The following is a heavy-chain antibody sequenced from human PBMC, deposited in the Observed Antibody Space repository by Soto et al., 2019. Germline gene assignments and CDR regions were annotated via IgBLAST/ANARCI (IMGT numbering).Heavy chain of an antibody. Sequence: PVGSLRLSCAASGFTFSRYAMSWVRQAPGKGLEWVSAISGSGGSTYYADSVKGRFTISRDNSKNTLYLQMNSLRAEDTAVYYCAKAPPLVVMPYYFDYWGQGTLVTVSS. J-gene: IGHJ4*02. CDR3: AKAPPLVVMPYYFDY. CDR1: GFTFSRYA. D-gene: IGHD3-22*01. V-gene: IGHV3-23*01. CDR2: ISGSGGST.